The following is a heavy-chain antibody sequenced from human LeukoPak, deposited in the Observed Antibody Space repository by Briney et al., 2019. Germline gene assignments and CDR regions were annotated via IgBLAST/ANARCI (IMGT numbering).Heavy chain of an antibody. CDR3: ATSRYSGSY. CDR1: GFTFSSYS. D-gene: IGHD1-26*01. Sequence: GGSLRLSCAASGFTFSSYSMNWVRQAPGKGLEWVSAISGSGGRIYYGASVKGRFTISRDNSKNTLNLQMNSLRAEDAAVYYCATSRYSGSYWGQGTLVTVSS. CDR2: ISGSGGRI. J-gene: IGHJ4*02. V-gene: IGHV3-23*01.